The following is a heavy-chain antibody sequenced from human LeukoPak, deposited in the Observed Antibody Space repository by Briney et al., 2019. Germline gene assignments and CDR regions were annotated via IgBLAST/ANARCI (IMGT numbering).Heavy chain of an antibody. CDR1: GGTFSSYT. CDR3: ARVYGDYVGDAFDI. CDR2: IIPILGIA. V-gene: IGHV1-69*02. Sequence: SVKVSCKASGGTFSSYTISWVRQAPGQGLEWMERIIPILGIANYAQKFQGRVTITADKSTSTAYMELSSLRSEDTAVYYCARVYGDYVGDAFDIWGQGTMVTVSS. D-gene: IGHD4-17*01. J-gene: IGHJ3*02.